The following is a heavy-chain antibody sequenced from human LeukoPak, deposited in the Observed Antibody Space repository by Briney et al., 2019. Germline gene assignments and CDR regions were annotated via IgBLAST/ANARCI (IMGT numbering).Heavy chain of an antibody. CDR2: INPNSGGT. D-gene: IGHD1-26*01. Sequence: ASVKVSCKASGYTFTGYYMHWMRQAPGQGLEWMGWINPNSGGTNYAQKFQDRVTMTRDTSISTAYMELSRLRSDDTAVYYCARDLGYRGGWFDPWGQGTLVTVSS. CDR3: ARDLGYRGGWFDP. CDR1: GYTFTGYY. J-gene: IGHJ5*02. V-gene: IGHV1-2*02.